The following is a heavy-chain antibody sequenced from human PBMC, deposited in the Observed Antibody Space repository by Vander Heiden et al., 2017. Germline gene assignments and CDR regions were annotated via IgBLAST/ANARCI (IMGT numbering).Heavy chain of an antibody. CDR2: IYYSGST. CDR1: GGSISSSSYY. D-gene: IGHD3-3*01. Sequence: QLQLQESGPGLVKPSETLSLTCTVSGGSISSSSYYWGWIRQPPGKGLEWIGSIYYSGSTYYNTSLRRRVTISVDTSKNQFSRKLRSVTAAETAMYYCARHRITICGGVTGNWFDPWGQGTLVTVYS. J-gene: IGHJ5*02. CDR3: ARHRITICGGVTGNWFDP. V-gene: IGHV4-39*01.